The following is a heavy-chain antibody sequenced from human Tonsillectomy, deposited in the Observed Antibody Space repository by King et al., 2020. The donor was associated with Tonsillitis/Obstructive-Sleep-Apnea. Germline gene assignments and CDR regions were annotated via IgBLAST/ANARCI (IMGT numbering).Heavy chain of an antibody. D-gene: IGHD3-10*01. Sequence: ELQLVQSGAEVKKPGESLRISCKGSGYSFTSYWINWVRQMPGKGLEWMGRVDPSDSYTTYSPSFQGQVTISADKSTSTAYLQRSSLKASDTAIYYCASTGDLYGSGNYFSNAMDVWGQGTTVTVSS. CDR2: VDPSDSYT. J-gene: IGHJ6*02. V-gene: IGHV5-10-1*01. CDR3: ASTGDLYGSGNYFSNAMDV. CDR1: GYSFTSYW.